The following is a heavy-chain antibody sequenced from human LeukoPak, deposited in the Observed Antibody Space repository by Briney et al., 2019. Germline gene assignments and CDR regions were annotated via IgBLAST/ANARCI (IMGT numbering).Heavy chain of an antibody. Sequence: PGGSLRLSCAASGFDFSSYGMHWVRQAPGKGLEWVAYIHYDSTTEDYADSVKGRFTISRDNAKNSLYLQMNSLRAEDTALYYCARGPANWGQGTLVTVSS. CDR1: GFDFSSYG. CDR2: IHYDSTTE. J-gene: IGHJ4*02. V-gene: IGHV3-30*02. CDR3: ARGPAN.